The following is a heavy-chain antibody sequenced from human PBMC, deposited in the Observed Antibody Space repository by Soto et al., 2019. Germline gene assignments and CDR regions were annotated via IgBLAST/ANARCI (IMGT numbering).Heavy chain of an antibody. D-gene: IGHD5-12*01. CDR2: IGPKSGDT. V-gene: IGHV1-2*02. Sequence: QVQLVQSGAEVKESGASVKVSCKTSGYTFTGYYIHWVRQAPGQSPEWVGEIGPKSGDTRYAQKFQGQVTMTKDTSITTVYMELSNLSPDDTAVYYCGRGRSGEIVVFYWGQGTLVTVHS. CDR1: GYTFTGYY. J-gene: IGHJ4*02. CDR3: GRGRSGEIVVFY.